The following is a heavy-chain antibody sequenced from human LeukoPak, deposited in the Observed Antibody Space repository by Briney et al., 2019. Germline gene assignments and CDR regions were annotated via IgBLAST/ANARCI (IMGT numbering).Heavy chain of an antibody. J-gene: IGHJ4*02. Sequence: RSSETLSLTCVVSGGSLSTHHWSWIRQSPGRGLEWIRYISDSGSTNYNPSLKSRVTISVDTSKNQFSLMLSSVTAADTAVYYCARGYDSSAYYPFNYWGQGTLVTVSS. CDR1: GGSLSTHH. D-gene: IGHD3-22*01. V-gene: IGHV4-59*11. CDR3: ARGYDSSAYYPFNY. CDR2: ISDSGST.